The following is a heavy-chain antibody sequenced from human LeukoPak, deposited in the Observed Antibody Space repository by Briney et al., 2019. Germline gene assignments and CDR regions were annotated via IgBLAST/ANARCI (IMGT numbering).Heavy chain of an antibody. CDR1: GFTFSSYS. CDR3: AREPPMGVTRIDY. Sequence: GGSLRLSCAASGFTFSSYSMNWVRQAPGKGLEWVSYISSSSSTIYYADSVKGRFTISRDNAKNSLYLQMNSLRAEDTAVYYCAREPPMGVTRIDYWGQGTLVTVSS. V-gene: IGHV3-48*01. CDR2: ISSSSSTI. J-gene: IGHJ4*02. D-gene: IGHD1-14*01.